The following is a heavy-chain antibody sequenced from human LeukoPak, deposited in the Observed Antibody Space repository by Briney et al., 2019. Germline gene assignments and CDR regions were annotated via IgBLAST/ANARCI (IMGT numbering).Heavy chain of an antibody. CDR3: AKLFESGTYNNFFHY. CDR1: GFTFSDYY. CDR2: ISWNGGPA. D-gene: IGHD3-10*01. Sequence: GGSLRLSCATSGFTFSDYYMSWIRQAPGKGLESVSGISWNGGPARYADSVKGRFNISRDDAKKSLYLEMNSLRPEDTAIYYCAKLFESGTYNNFFHYWGQGTLVTVSS. V-gene: IGHV3-20*04. J-gene: IGHJ4*02.